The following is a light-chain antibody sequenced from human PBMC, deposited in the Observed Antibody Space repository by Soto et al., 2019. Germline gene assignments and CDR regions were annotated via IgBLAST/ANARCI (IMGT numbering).Light chain of an antibody. Sequence: IVFTHSPANLSLSPWYRSTFSFRASQSISSYLSWYQQKPGQAPRLLIYGASTRATGIPARFSGSGSGTEFTLTISSLQSEDFTIYYCQYYNNWLATFGGGTKVDIK. CDR2: GAS. CDR1: QSISSY. J-gene: IGKJ4*01. V-gene: IGKV3-15*01. CDR3: QYYNNWLAT.